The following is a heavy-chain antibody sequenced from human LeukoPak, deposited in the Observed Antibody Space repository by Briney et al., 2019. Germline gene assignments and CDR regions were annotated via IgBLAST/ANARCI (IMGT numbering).Heavy chain of an antibody. CDR2: ISSSSSYM. CDR3: ARDPLRIHPGGAFDI. V-gene: IGHV3-21*01. D-gene: IGHD3-16*01. Sequence: PGGSLRLSCAASGFTFSSYSMNWVRQAPGKGLEWVSSISSSSSYMYYADSVKGRFTISRDNAKNSLYLQMNSLRAEDTAVYYCARDPLRIHPGGAFDIWGQGTMVTVSS. CDR1: GFTFSSYS. J-gene: IGHJ3*02.